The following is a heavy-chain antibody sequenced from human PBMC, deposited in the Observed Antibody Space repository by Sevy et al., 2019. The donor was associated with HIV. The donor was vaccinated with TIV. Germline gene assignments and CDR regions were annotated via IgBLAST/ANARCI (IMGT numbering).Heavy chain of an antibody. CDR2: IRSKANSYAT. Sequence: GGSLRLSCAASGFTFSGSAMHWVRQASGKGLEWVGRIRSKANSYATAYAASVKGRFTISREDSKNTAYLQMNSLKTEETAVYYWTRHANGSIDYWGQGTLVTVSS. D-gene: IGHD2-15*01. V-gene: IGHV3-73*01. CDR3: TRHANGSIDY. CDR1: GFTFSGSA. J-gene: IGHJ4*02.